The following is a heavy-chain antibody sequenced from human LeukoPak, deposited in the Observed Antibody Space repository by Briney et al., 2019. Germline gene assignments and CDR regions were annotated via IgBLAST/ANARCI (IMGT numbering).Heavy chain of an antibody. CDR1: GGSISSYY. Sequence: PSETLSLTCIVSGGSISSYYWSWIRQPPGKGLEWIGYIYYSGSTNYNPSLKSRVTISVDTSKNQFSLKLSSVTAADTAVYYCARHVGYGGGLDYWGQGTLVTVSS. V-gene: IGHV4-59*08. CDR2: IYYSGST. D-gene: IGHD2-15*01. J-gene: IGHJ4*02. CDR3: ARHVGYGGGLDY.